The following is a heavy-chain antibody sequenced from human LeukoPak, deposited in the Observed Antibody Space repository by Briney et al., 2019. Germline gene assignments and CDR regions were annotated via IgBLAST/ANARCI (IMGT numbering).Heavy chain of an antibody. V-gene: IGHV4-39*01. CDR2: IYYSGST. Sequence: PSETLSLTCTVSGGSISSSSYYWGWIRQPPGKGLEWIGSIYYSGSTYYNPSLKSRVTISVDTSKNQFSLKLSSVTAADTAVYYCARWVDAITSNYGHNNWFDPWGQGTLVTVSS. CDR3: ARWVDAITSNYGHNNWFDP. J-gene: IGHJ5*02. D-gene: IGHD4-17*01. CDR1: GGSISSSSYY.